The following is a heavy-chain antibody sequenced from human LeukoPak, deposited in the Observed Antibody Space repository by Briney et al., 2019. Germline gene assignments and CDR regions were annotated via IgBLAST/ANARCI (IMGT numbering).Heavy chain of an antibody. Sequence: PGGSLRLSCAASGFTFSSYAMHWVRQAPGKGLEWVAVISYDGSNKYYADSVKGRFTISRDNSKNTLYLQMNSLRAEDTAVYYCARDLGTIFGVVTGTFDYWGQGTLVTVSS. CDR3: ARDLGTIFGVVTGTFDY. V-gene: IGHV3-30-3*01. CDR2: ISYDGSNK. CDR1: GFTFSSYA. J-gene: IGHJ4*02. D-gene: IGHD3-3*01.